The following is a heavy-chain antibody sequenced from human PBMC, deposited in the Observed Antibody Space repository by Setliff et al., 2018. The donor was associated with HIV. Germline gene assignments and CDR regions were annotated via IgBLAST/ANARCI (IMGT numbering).Heavy chain of an antibody. D-gene: IGHD3-10*01. Sequence: SETLSLTCNVSGVSFTSSTYYWGWVRQPPGKGLEWIGSIYYSGTTYYKSSLKSRVTISVDTSETHFSLKVTSMTAADTAVYYCARHKKGDYDSGLEYWGQGTLVTAPQ. V-gene: IGHV4-39*01. CDR2: IYYSGTT. J-gene: IGHJ4*02. CDR1: GVSFTSSTYY. CDR3: ARHKKGDYDSGLEY.